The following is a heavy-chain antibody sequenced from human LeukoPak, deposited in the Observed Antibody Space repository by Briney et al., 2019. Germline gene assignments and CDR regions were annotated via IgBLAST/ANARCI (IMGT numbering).Heavy chain of an antibody. V-gene: IGHV3-21*01. CDR3: ARDPSGWYNSIDY. Sequence: GGPLRLSCAASGFTFSSYIMNWVRQAPGKGLEWVSSISSSSSYIYYADSVKGRFTISRENAKNSLYLQMNSLRAEDTAVYYCARDPSGWYNSIDYWGQGTLVTVSS. D-gene: IGHD6-19*01. CDR2: ISSSSSYI. J-gene: IGHJ4*02. CDR1: GFTFSSYI.